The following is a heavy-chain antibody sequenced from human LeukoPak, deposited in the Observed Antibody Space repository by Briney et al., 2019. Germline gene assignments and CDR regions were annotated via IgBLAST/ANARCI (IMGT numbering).Heavy chain of an antibody. CDR3: AAEYCDILTGYYRVRAFDT. D-gene: IGHD3-9*01. CDR2: IYHSGST. Sequence: SETLSLTCAVSGYSISSGYYWGWIRQPPGKGLEWIGSIYHSGSTYYNPSLKSRVTISVDTSKNQFSLKLSSVTAPDTAVYYCAAEYCDILTGYYRVRAFDTWGQGTMVTVSS. CDR1: GYSISSGYY. V-gene: IGHV4-38-2*01. J-gene: IGHJ3*02.